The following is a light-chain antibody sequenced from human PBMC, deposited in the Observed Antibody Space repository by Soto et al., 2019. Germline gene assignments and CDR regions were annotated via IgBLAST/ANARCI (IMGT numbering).Light chain of an antibody. J-gene: IGKJ1*01. CDR1: QSISSW. Sequence: DFQMTQSPSTLSASVGDRVTITCRASQSISSWLAWYQHQSGKAPKLLIYEASNLESGVPSRFSGSGSGTEFTLTISSLQPDDFGNYYCQQYHGPWTFGQGTKVEIK. CDR3: QQYHGPWT. CDR2: EAS. V-gene: IGKV1-5*03.